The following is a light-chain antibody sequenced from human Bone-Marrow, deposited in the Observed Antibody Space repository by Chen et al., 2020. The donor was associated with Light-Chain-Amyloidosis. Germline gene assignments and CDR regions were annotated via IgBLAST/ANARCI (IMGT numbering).Light chain of an antibody. V-gene: IGLV2-14*01. CDR3: SSYTITNTLV. Sequence: QSALTQPASASGSPGQSITIPCTGTSSDVGGDNHVSCYQQHPDKAPKLMIYEVTNRPSWVPDRFSGSKSDNTASLTISGLQTEDEADYFCSSYTITNTLVFGSGTRVTVL. CDR2: EVT. J-gene: IGLJ1*01. CDR1: SSDVGGDNH.